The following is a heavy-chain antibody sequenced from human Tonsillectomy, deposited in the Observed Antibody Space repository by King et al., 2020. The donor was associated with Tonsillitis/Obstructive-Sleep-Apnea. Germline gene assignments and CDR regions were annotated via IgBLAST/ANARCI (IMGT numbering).Heavy chain of an antibody. CDR3: ARNSSYELGNHYYIDV. D-gene: IGHD5-12*01. CDR1: EFTFSDYY. CDR2: ISSRGTNI. Sequence: VQLVESGGGVVKPGGSLRLSCTASEFTFSDYYMSWIRQAPGGGLEWVSYISSRGTNIYYANSVKGRFTISRDNAKNSLYLQMHSLRAEDTAVYYCARNSSYELGNHYYIDVWGKGTTVTVSS. V-gene: IGHV3-11*01. J-gene: IGHJ6*03.